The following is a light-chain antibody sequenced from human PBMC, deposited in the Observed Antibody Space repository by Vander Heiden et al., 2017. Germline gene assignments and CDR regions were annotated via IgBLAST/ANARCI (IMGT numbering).Light chain of an antibody. CDR2: WAS. Sequence: DIVMTHAPDSLAASLGERSTINYKSSKSVLYSSNNKNYLAWYQQKPGQPPKLLIYWASTRESGVPDRFSGRGSGTDFTLTISSLQAEDVAVYYCQQYYSTPFTFGPGTRVDIK. J-gene: IGKJ3*01. CDR3: QQYYSTPFT. CDR1: KSVLYSSNNKNY. V-gene: IGKV4-1*01.